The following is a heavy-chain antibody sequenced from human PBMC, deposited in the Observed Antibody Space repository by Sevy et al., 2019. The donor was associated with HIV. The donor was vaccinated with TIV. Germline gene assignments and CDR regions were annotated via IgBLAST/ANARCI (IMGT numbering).Heavy chain of an antibody. J-gene: IGHJ6*01. Sequence: ASVKVSCKASGGTFSSYAISWVRQAPGQGLEWMGRIIPILGIANYAQKFQGRVTITADKSTSTAYMELSSLRSEDTAVYYCARDREGTGSSTYYSYGMDVWGQGTTVTVSS. D-gene: IGHD6-6*01. V-gene: IGHV1-69*04. CDR2: IIPILGIA. CDR3: ARDREGTGSSTYYSYGMDV. CDR1: GGTFSSYA.